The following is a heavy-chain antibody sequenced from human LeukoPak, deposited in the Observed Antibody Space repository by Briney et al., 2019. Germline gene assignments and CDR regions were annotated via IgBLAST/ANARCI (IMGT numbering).Heavy chain of an antibody. CDR2: INWRSDEI. CDR1: GFTFDNYA. D-gene: IGHD3-10*02. CDR3: AELGITMIGGV. J-gene: IGHJ6*04. V-gene: IGHV3-9*01. Sequence: GGSLRLSCSASGFTFDNYAMHWVRQAPMKGLEWVASINWRSDEIGYADSVKGRFTISRDNAKNSLYLQMNSLRAEDTAVYYCAELGITMIGGVWGKGTTVTISS.